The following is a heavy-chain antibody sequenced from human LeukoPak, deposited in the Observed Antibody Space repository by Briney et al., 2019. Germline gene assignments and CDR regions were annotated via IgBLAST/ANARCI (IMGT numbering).Heavy chain of an antibody. CDR2: IIPIFGTA. D-gene: IGHD6-13*01. J-gene: IGHJ4*02. Sequence: SVKVSCKASGYTFSSSGISWVRQAPGQGLEWMGGIIPIFGTANYAQKFQGRVTITADESTSTAYMELSSLRSEDTAVYYCARGPGTSGYSSSFDYWGQGTLVTVSS. V-gene: IGHV1-69*13. CDR1: GYTFSSSG. CDR3: ARGPGTSGYSSSFDY.